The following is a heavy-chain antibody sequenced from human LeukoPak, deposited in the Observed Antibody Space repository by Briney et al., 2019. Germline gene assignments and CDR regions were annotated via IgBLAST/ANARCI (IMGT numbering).Heavy chain of an antibody. J-gene: IGHJ4*02. Sequence: ASVKVSCKASGYTFTGYYMHWVRQAPGQGLEWMGWINPNSGFTKYAQKFQARVTLTRDTSISTAYVELSSLTSDDTAVYYCARESWYSSGWYPTGYWGQGTLVTVSS. CDR3: ARESWYSSGWYPTGY. D-gene: IGHD6-19*01. CDR1: GYTFTGYY. CDR2: INPNSGFT. V-gene: IGHV1-2*02.